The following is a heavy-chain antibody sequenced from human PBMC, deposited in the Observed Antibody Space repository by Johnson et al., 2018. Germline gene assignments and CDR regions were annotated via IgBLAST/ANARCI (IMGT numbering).Heavy chain of an antibody. Sequence: VQLVQSGAEVKKPGESLKISCKGSGYSFTSYWIGWVRQMPGKGLEWMGIIYPGDSDTRYSPSFQGQVTIPADKPLSTASLQWGSLKASDTAMYYCARQVDGVVVTAIPDAFDIWGQGTMVTVSS. CDR1: GYSFTSYW. J-gene: IGHJ3*02. CDR3: ARQVDGVVVTAIPDAFDI. V-gene: IGHV5-51*01. D-gene: IGHD2-21*02. CDR2: IYPGDSDT.